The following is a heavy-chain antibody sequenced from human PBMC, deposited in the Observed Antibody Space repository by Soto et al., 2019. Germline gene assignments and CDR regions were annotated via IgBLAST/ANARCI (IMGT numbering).Heavy chain of an antibody. D-gene: IGHD1-26*01. J-gene: IGHJ4*02. CDR1: GFSFRSDW. CDR3: SGGVGDAI. V-gene: IGHV3-7*04. CDR2: TNQDGSEK. Sequence: EDQLVESGGGLVQPGGSLRLTCAVSGFSFRSDWMNWVRQAPGKGLEWVAHTNQDGSEKYYLDSVKGRFTIFRDNGKNSLYLQMNSLRAEATAVYYCSGGVGDAIWGQGTLVTVSS.